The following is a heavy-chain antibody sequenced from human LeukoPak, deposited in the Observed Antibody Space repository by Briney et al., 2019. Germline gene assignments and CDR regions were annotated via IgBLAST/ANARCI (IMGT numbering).Heavy chain of an antibody. CDR3: ASQGYPAALFDY. Sequence: KPSETLPLTCAVYGGSFSGYYRSWIRQPPGKGLEWIGEINHSGSTNYNPSLKSRVTISVDTSKNQFSLKLSSVTAADTAVYYCASQGYPAALFDYWGQGTLVTVSS. J-gene: IGHJ4*02. CDR2: INHSGST. V-gene: IGHV4-34*01. D-gene: IGHD5-18*01. CDR1: GGSFSGYY.